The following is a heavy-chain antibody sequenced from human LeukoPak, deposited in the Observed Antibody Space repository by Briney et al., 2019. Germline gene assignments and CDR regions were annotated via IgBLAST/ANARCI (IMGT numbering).Heavy chain of an antibody. D-gene: IGHD1-26*01. CDR2: IYTSGST. J-gene: IGHJ6*03. V-gene: IGHV4-61*02. CDR3: ARWENYYYYMDV. CDR1: GGSISSGSYY. Sequence: SQTLSLTCTISGGSISSGSYYWSWIRQPAGKGLEWIGRIYTSGSTNYNPSLKSRVTISVDTSKNQFSLKLSSVTAADTAVYYCARWENYYYYMDVWGKGTTVTVSS.